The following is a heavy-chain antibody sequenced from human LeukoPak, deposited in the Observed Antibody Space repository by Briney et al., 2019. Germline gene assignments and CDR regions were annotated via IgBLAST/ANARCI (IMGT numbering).Heavy chain of an antibody. J-gene: IGHJ6*02. CDR1: GFTFSDYY. CDR3: ARDREVVTAIGYYYYGMDV. D-gene: IGHD2-21*02. CDR2: ISSSGSTI. V-gene: IGHV3-11*01. Sequence: PGGSLRLSCAASGFTFSDYYMSWIRQAPGKGLEWVSYISSSGSTIYYADSVKGRFTISRDNAKNSLYLQMNSLRAEDTAVYYCARDREVVTAIGYYYYGMDVWGQGTTVTVSS.